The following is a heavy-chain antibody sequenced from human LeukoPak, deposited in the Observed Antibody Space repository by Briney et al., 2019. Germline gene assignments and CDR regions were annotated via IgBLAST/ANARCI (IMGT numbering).Heavy chain of an antibody. CDR2: FDPEDGET. CDR1: GYTLTELS. CDR3: ATAPYSCSSTSCYFDY. V-gene: IGHV1-24*01. D-gene: IGHD2-2*01. Sequence: ASVTVSCKVSGYTLTELSTHWVRQAPGKGLEWMGGFDPEDGETIYAQKFQGRVTMTEDTSTDTAYMELSRLRSEDTAVYYCATAPYSCSSTSCYFDYWGQGTLVTVSS. J-gene: IGHJ4*02.